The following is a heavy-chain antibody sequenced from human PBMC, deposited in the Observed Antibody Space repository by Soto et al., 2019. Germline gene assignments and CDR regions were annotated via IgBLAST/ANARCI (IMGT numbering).Heavy chain of an antibody. J-gene: IGHJ4*02. V-gene: IGHV3-33*01. D-gene: IGHD6-13*01. Sequence: QVQLVESGGGVVQPGRSLRLSCAASGFTFSSYGMHWVRQAPGKGLEWVAVIWYDGSNKYYADSVKGRFTISRDNSKNTLYLQMNSLRAEDTAVYYCARRGTACTKDYFDYWGQGTLVTVSS. CDR3: ARRGTACTKDYFDY. CDR2: IWYDGSNK. CDR1: GFTFSSYG.